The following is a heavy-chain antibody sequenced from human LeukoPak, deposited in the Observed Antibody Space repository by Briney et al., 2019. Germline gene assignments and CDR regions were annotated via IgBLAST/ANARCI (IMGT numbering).Heavy chain of an antibody. V-gene: IGHV4-59*08. J-gene: IGHJ6*02. Sequence: SETLSLTCTVSGGSISSYYWSWIRQPPGKGLEWIGYIYYSGSTNYNPSLKSRVTISVDTSKNQFSLKLSSVTAADTAVYYCARLNCSSTSCYGYYYYGMDVWGQGTTVTVSS. D-gene: IGHD2-2*01. CDR3: ARLNCSSTSCYGYYYYGMDV. CDR2: IYYSGST. CDR1: GGSISSYY.